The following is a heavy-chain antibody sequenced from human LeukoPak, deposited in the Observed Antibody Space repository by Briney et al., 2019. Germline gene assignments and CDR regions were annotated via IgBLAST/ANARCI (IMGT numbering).Heavy chain of an antibody. V-gene: IGHV4-61*01. CDR3: ARSYCISTSCYAYFDY. CDR2: IHYSGST. J-gene: IGHJ4*02. D-gene: IGHD2-2*01. Sequence: SETLSLTCTVSGASVNSGNYYWSWIRQPPGKGPEWIGNIHYSGSTNYNPSLKSRVTISLDTSKNQFSLNLNFVTAADTAVYYCARSYCISTSCYAYFDYWGQGTLVTVSS. CDR1: GASVNSGNYY.